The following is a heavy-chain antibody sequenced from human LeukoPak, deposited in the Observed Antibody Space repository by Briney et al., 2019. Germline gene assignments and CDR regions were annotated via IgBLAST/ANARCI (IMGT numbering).Heavy chain of an antibody. CDR1: GYTFTSYY. J-gene: IGHJ5*02. D-gene: IGHD3-10*01. CDR2: INPSGGST. V-gene: IGHV1-46*01. CDR3: ARETITMVRGVSYNWFDP. Sequence: ASVKVSCKASGYTFTSYYMHWVRQAPGQGLEWMGIINPSGGSTSYAQKFQGRVTMTRDTSTSTVYVELSSLRSEDTAVYYCARETITMVRGVSYNWFDPWGQGTLDTVSS.